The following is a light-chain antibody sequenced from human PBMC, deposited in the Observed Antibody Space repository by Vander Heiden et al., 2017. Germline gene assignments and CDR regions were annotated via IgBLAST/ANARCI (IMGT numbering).Light chain of an antibody. CDR1: QSLVYSDGNTY. J-gene: IGKJ2*01. Sequence: DAVMTQSPLSLPVTLGQPASISCRSRQSLVYSDGNTYLNWFHQRPGQAPRRLMYKVSNRDSGVPDRFSGSVSGTDFILRISRVEAEDVGVYYCMQGTHWPYTFGQGTNLEIK. CDR3: MQGTHWPYT. CDR2: KVS. V-gene: IGKV2-30*01.